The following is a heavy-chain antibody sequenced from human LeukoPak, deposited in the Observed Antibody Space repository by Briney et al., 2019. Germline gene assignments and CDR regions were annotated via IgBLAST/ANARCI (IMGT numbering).Heavy chain of an antibody. Sequence: SVKVSCKASGGTFSSYAISWVRQAPGQGLEWMGGIIPIFGTANYAQKFQGRVTITTDESTSTAYMELSSLRSEDTAVYYCARDSNLVLRFLRRGGYYFDYWGQGTLVTVSS. CDR3: ARDSNLVLRFLRRGGYYFDY. J-gene: IGHJ4*02. CDR2: IIPIFGTA. V-gene: IGHV1-69*05. CDR1: GGTFSSYA. D-gene: IGHD3-3*01.